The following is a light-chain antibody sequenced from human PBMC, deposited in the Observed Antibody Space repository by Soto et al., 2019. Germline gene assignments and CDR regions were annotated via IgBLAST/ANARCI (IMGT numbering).Light chain of an antibody. CDR1: SSNIGNKD. CDR3: GTWDNSLSAGV. Sequence: QSVVTLPPSLSAAPGQEVTISCSGSSSNIGNKDVSWYQQLPGTAPRLVIYYSNTRPSGIPDRCSGSKSGTSATLGITGLQTGDEAEYYCGTWDNSLSAGVFGGGTKRTVL. CDR2: YSN. J-gene: IGLJ2*01. V-gene: IGLV1-51*01.